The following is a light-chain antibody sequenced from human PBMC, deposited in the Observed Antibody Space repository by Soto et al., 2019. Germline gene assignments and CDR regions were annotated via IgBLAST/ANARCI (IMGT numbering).Light chain of an antibody. V-gene: IGKV3-15*01. J-gene: IGKJ2*01. CDR1: QTVASN. CDR3: QQYHNWPPQYT. Sequence: EIVMTQSPASLSVSPGEGATLSCRASQTVASNLAWYQQKPGQAPRLLIHGASTRATGVPARFSGSGSGTEFTLTISSLQSEDFGVYYCQQYHNWPPQYTFGQGTKLQIK. CDR2: GAS.